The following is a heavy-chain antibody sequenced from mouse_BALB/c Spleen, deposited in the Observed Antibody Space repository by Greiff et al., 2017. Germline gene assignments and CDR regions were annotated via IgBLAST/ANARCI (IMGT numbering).Heavy chain of an antibody. CDR1: GYTFTSYW. Sequence: QVQLQQPGAELVKPGASVKLSCKASGYTFTSYWMHWVKQRPGQGLEWIGEIDPSDSYTNYNQKFKGKATLTVDKSSSTAYMQLSSLTSEDSAVYYCARGGYGLYAMDYWGQGTSVTVSS. V-gene: IGHV1-69*02. CDR2: IDPSDSYT. CDR3: ARGGYGLYAMDY. D-gene: IGHD2-10*02. J-gene: IGHJ4*01.